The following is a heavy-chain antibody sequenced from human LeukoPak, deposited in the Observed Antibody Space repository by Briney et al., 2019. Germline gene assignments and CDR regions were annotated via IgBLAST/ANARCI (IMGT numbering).Heavy chain of an antibody. Sequence: PGGSLRLSCAASGFTFSSASMSWVRQAPGKGLERVGRIKSKTDGGTTDYAAPVKGRFTISRDDSKNTLFLQMNSLKTEDTAVYYCTTETVNMARGVNDYWGQGTLVTVSS. V-gene: IGHV3-15*01. CDR3: TTETVNMARGVNDY. CDR1: GFTFSSAS. CDR2: IKSKTDGGTT. D-gene: IGHD3-10*01. J-gene: IGHJ4*02.